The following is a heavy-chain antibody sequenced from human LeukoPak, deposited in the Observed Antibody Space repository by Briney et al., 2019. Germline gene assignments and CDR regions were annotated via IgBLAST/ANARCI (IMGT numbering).Heavy chain of an antibody. J-gene: IGHJ4*02. CDR2: ISSSSSYT. Sequence: RSGGSLRLSCAASGFTFSDYYMSWIRQAPGKGLEWVPYISSSSSYTSYADSVKGRLTISRDNAKNSLYLQMNSLRAEDTAVYYCARALRSRGFGDFRWGQGTLVTVSS. CDR3: ARALRSRGFGDFR. CDR1: GFTFSDYY. V-gene: IGHV3-11*05. D-gene: IGHD3-10*01.